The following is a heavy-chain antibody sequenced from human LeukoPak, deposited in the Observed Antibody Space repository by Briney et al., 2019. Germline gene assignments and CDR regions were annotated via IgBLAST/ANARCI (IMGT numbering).Heavy chain of an antibody. CDR1: GFTFSSYG. Sequence: GGPLRLSCAASGFTFSSYGMHWVRQAPGKGLEWVAVISYDGSNKYYADSVKGRFTISRDNSKNTLYLQMNSLRAGGTAVYYCARDLETYYYDSGGYLAHYWGQGTLVTVSS. D-gene: IGHD3-22*01. CDR3: ARDLETYYYDSGGYLAHY. J-gene: IGHJ4*02. CDR2: ISYDGSNK. V-gene: IGHV3-30*03.